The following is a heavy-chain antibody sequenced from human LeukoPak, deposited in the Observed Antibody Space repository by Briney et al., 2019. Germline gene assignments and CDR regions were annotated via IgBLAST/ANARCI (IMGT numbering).Heavy chain of an antibody. D-gene: IGHD3-10*01. CDR2: ISGSGGST. V-gene: IGHV3-23*01. Sequence: GSLRLSCAASGFTFSSYAMSWVRQAPGKGLEWVSAISGSGGSTYYADSVKGRFTISRDNSKNTLYLQMNSLRAEDTAVYYCAKEGLTMVRGVTTTYFDYWGQGTLVTVSS. J-gene: IGHJ4*02. CDR1: GFTFSSYA. CDR3: AKEGLTMVRGVTTTYFDY.